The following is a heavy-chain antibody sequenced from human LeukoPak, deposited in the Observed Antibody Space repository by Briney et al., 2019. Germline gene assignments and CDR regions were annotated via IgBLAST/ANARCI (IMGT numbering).Heavy chain of an antibody. CDR2: IKSNTDGGTT. V-gene: IGHV3-15*01. CDR3: TTFYYYGSGSYLGY. CDR1: GXTFTNAW. J-gene: IGHJ4*02. D-gene: IGHD3-10*01. Sequence: KTGGSLRLPCAASGXTFTNAWMTWVRQAPGKGLEWVGRIKSNTDGGTTDYAAPVKGRFTISRDDSKNTLNLQMNSLKTEDTAVYYCTTFYYYGSGSYLGYWGQGTLVTVSS.